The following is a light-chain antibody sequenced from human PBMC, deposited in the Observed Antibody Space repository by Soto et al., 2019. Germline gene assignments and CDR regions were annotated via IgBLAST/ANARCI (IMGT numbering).Light chain of an antibody. V-gene: IGKV1-39*01. J-gene: IGKJ5*01. CDR3: QQSYSMPIT. CDR1: QSISFY. Sequence: DIQMTQSPSSLSASVGDRFSITCRASQSISFYLNWYQQKPGKAHKVLIYAASNLQSGVPSRFSGSGSGTDFTLTISSLQPEDFATYYCQQSYSMPITFGQGTRLEIK. CDR2: AAS.